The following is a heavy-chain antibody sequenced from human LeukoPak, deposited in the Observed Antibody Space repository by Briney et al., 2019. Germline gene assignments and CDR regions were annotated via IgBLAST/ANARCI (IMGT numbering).Heavy chain of an antibody. CDR3: AREKGLTIFGGEGWFDP. Sequence: ASVKVSCKXSGGTFSSYAISWVRQAPGQGLEWMGGIIPIFGTANYAQKFQGRVTITADESTSTAYMELSSLRSEDTAVYYCAREKGLTIFGGEGWFDPWGQGTLVTVSS. D-gene: IGHD3-3*01. CDR1: GGTFSSYA. CDR2: IIPIFGTA. J-gene: IGHJ5*02. V-gene: IGHV1-69*01.